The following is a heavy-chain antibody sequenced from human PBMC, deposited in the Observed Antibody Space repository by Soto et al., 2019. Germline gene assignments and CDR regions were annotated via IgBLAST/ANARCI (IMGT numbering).Heavy chain of an antibody. Sequence: SETLSLTCTVSGGSISSSSHYWGWIRQPPGKGLEWIGSIYYSGSTYYNPSLKGRVTISVDTSKNQFSLKLSSVPAADTAVYYCAREGTLGGMQVWCTGPTVTVAS. J-gene: IGHJ6*04. V-gene: IGHV4-39*02. CDR2: IYYSGST. D-gene: IGHD1-26*01. CDR3: AREGTLGGMQV. CDR1: GGSISSSSHY.